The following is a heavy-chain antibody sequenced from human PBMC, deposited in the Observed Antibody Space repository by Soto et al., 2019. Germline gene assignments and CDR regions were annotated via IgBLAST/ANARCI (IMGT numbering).Heavy chain of an antibody. CDR2: IGTTDDT. Sequence: EVQLVESGGGLVQPRGSLRLSCAASGFTFRTCDMHWVRQGTGKGLEWVSSIGTTDDTYYSASVKGRFTISREDAKDSLYLQMNNLRAEDTAVYYCVRDRDDYGYPGPSGFFDLWGRGTLVTVSS. D-gene: IGHD3-10*01. V-gene: IGHV3-13*01. CDR1: GFTFRTCD. CDR3: VRDRDDYGYPGPSGFFDL. J-gene: IGHJ2*01.